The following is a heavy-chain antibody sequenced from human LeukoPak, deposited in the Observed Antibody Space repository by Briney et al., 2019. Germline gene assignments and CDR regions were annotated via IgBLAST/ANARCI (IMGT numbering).Heavy chain of an antibody. Sequence: PSETLSLTCSVSGFSISSGYYWGWIRPPPGKGRECILIISHTPSPYYHPSLKSPVTISVDTSKTQFSLKLRSVTAADTAVYYCARRISGAWFDPWGQGTLVTVSS. D-gene: IGHD2-15*01. J-gene: IGHJ5*02. CDR2: ISHTPSP. CDR1: GFSISSGYY. CDR3: ARRISGAWFDP. V-gene: IGHV4-38-2*02.